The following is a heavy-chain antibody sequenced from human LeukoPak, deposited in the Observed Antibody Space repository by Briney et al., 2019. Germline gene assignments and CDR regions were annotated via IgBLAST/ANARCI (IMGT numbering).Heavy chain of an antibody. V-gene: IGHV4-59*01. CDR1: GASISSYF. J-gene: IGHJ4*02. CDR3: VRGVLGHYDSSGYFPLDY. Sequence: SETLSLTCTVSGASISSYFWSWIRQPPGKGLEWIGYIYYSWSTNYNPSLKSRVTISVDTSKNQFSLKLSSVTAADTAVYYCVRGVLGHYDSSGYFPLDYWGQGTLVTVSS. CDR2: IYYSWST. D-gene: IGHD3-22*01.